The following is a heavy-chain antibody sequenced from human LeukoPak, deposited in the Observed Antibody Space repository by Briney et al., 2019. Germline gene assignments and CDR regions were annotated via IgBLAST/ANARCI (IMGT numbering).Heavy chain of an antibody. CDR3: AKDLDGSGMYGGLDY. J-gene: IGHJ4*02. Sequence: PGGSLRLSCAASGITFSSYAMSWVRQAPGKGLEWVSGISGSGRSTFYADSVKGRFTISRDNSKNTLYLQMNSLRGDDTAVYYCAKDLDGSGMYGGLDYWGQGILVTVSS. CDR2: ISGSGRST. CDR1: GITFSSYA. D-gene: IGHD6-19*01. V-gene: IGHV3-23*01.